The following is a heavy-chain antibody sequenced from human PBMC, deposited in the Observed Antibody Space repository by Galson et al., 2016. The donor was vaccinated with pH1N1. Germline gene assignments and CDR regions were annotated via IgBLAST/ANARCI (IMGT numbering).Heavy chain of an antibody. V-gene: IGHV4-59*01. CDR1: GGSISSYY. J-gene: IGHJ3*02. Sequence: SETLSLTCIVSGGSISSYYWSWIRQPPGKGLEWIGYIYYSGSTNYNPSLKSRVTISVDTSKNQFSLKLSSVTAADTAVYYCARDRGYNYGYYDHAFDIRGQGTMVTVSS. CDR2: IYYSGST. D-gene: IGHD5-18*01. CDR3: ARDRGYNYGYYDHAFDI.